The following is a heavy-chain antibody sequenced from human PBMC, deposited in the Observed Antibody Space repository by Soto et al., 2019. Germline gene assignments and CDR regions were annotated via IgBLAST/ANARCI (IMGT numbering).Heavy chain of an antibody. D-gene: IGHD6-19*01. CDR1: GFTFSSYA. CDR3: ARDPSRGIAVAMYNWFDP. CDR2: ISYDGSNK. V-gene: IGHV3-30-3*01. J-gene: IGHJ5*02. Sequence: PGGSLRLSCAASGFTFSSYAMHWVRQAPGKWLEWVAVISYDGSNKYYADSVKGRFTISRDNSKNTLYLQMNSLRAEDTAVYYCARDPSRGIAVAMYNWFDPWGQGTLVTVSS.